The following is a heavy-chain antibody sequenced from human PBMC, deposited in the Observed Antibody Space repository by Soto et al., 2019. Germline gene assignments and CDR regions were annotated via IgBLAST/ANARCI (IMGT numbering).Heavy chain of an antibody. CDR1: GLMLSAYT. J-gene: IGHJ5*02. CDR3: ATPYYFNR. D-gene: IGHD3-22*01. V-gene: IGHV3-21*06. CDR2: ISEDSSYI. Sequence: PGVRMRLPCAASGLMLSAYTVNWVRQAPGKGLEWLSSISEDSSYIDYADSLRGRFTVSRDNARNSLYLQIDSLGVEDTAVYYCATPYYFNRWGPGTLVAVSS.